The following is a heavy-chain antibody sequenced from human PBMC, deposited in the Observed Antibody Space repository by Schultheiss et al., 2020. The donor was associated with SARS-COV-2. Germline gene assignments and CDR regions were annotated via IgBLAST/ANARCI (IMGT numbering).Heavy chain of an antibody. D-gene: IGHD5-12*01. Sequence: SETLSLTCTVSGGSISSYYWSWIRQPPGKGLEWIGYIYYSGSTNYNPSLKSRVTISVDTSKNQFSLKLSSVTAADTAVYYCARAQARGRSGYSPGYWGQGTLVTVSS. CDR2: IYYSGST. J-gene: IGHJ4*02. CDR1: GGSISSYY. CDR3: ARAQARGRSGYSPGY. V-gene: IGHV4-59*12.